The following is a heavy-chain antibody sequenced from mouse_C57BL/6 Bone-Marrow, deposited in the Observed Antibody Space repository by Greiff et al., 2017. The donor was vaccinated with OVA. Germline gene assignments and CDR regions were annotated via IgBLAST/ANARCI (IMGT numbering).Heavy chain of an antibody. J-gene: IGHJ3*01. D-gene: IGHD2-3*01. CDR1: GFTFSNYW. V-gene: IGHV6-3*01. Sequence: DVHLVESGGGLVQPGGSMKLSCVASGFTFSNYWMNWVRQSPEKGLEWVAQIRLKSDNYATHYAESVKGRFTISRDDSKSSVYLQMNNLRAEDTGIYYCTGYDGAYWGQGTLVTVSA. CDR3: TGYDGAY. CDR2: IRLKSDNYAT.